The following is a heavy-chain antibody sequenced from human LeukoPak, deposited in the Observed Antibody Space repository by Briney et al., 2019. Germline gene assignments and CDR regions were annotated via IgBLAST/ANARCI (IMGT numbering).Heavy chain of an antibody. D-gene: IGHD4-11*01. CDR3: ARAYDYISWFDR. V-gene: IGHV1-2*02. CDR1: GYTFTGYY. J-gene: IGHJ5*02. Sequence: GASVKVSCKASGYTFTGYYMHWVRQAPGQGLEWMGWINPNSGGTNYAQKFQGRVTMTSDMSTSTVYMELSSLRSEDTAVYYCARAYDYISWFDRWGQGTLVTVSS. CDR2: INPNSGGT.